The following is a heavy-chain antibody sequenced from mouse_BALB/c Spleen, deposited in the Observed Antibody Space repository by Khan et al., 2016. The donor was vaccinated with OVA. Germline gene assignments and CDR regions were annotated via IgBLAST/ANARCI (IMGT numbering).Heavy chain of an antibody. J-gene: IGHJ3*01. CDR1: GYTFTSYV. V-gene: IGHV1S136*01. CDR2: IYPFNDDT. Sequence: EVQLQQSGPELVKPGASVKMSCKASGYTFTSYVMHWVKQKPGLGLEWIGYIYPFNDDTKYNEKFKGKATLTSDKSSSTAYMELSSLTSEDSAVYYCAPVGNDYVSFAYWGQGTLVTVSA. D-gene: IGHD2-13*01. CDR3: APVGNDYVSFAY.